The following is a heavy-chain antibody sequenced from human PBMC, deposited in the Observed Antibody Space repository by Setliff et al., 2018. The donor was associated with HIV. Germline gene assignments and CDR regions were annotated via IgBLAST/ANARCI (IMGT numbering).Heavy chain of an antibody. Sequence: SETLSLTCAVYGGSFSNYHWGWIRQPPGKGLEWIGEIDRRGSSNYNPSLKSRVSLSIDTSKKEFSLKLTSVTAADTAVYYCARAGRHDNTVYFDMWGPGTMVTVSS. V-gene: IGHV4-34*01. D-gene: IGHD3-10*01. CDR2: IDRRGSS. CDR3: ARAGRHDNTVYFDM. CDR1: GGSFSNYH. J-gene: IGHJ3*02.